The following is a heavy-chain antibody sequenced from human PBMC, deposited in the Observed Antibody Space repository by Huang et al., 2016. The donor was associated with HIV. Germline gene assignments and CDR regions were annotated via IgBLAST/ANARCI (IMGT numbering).Heavy chain of an antibody. J-gene: IGHJ4*02. Sequence: EVQLVESGGGLVQPGGSLRLSCAASGFSISSYWMHWVRQAPGKGVVWFLRINSDGSSTSYADSVKGRFTISRDNAKNTLYLQMNSLRAEDTAVYYCARDPRIQSWLNFFDYWGQGTLVSVSS. CDR3: ARDPRIQSWLNFFDY. V-gene: IGHV3-74*01. CDR1: GFSISSYW. D-gene: IGHD3-22*01. CDR2: INSDGSST.